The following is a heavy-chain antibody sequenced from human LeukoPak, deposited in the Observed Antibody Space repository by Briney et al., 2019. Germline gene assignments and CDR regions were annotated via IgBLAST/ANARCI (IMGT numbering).Heavy chain of an antibody. CDR1: GGSISGTNW. J-gene: IGHJ4*02. V-gene: IGHV4-4*02. D-gene: IGHD5-12*01. CDR2: IYHRGSP. Sequence: SETLSLTCAVSGGSISGTNWWSWVRQPPGKGLEWIGEIYHRGSPNYNPSLKRRVTISVDKSKNQFSLKLSSVTAADTAVYYFARGGLYSGYGRIFDYWGQGTQVTVSA. CDR3: ARGGLYSGYGRIFDY.